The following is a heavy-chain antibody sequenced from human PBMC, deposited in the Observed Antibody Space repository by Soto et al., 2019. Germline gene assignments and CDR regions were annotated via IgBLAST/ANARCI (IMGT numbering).Heavy chain of an antibody. V-gene: IGHV1-2*04. J-gene: IGHJ6*02. CDR1: GYTFTGYY. D-gene: IGHD2-2*01. CDR2: INPNSGGT. CDR3: ARDQGRGCSSTSCYAWDYYYYGMDV. Sequence: GASVKVSCKASGYTFTGYYMHWVRQAPGQGLEWMGWINPNSGGTNYAQKFQGWVTMTRDTSISTAYMELSRLRSDDTAVYYCARDQGRGCSSTSCYAWDYYYYGMDVWGQGTTVTVSS.